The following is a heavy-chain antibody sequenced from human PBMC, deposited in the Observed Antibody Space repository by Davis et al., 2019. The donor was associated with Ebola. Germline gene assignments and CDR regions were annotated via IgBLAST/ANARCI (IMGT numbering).Heavy chain of an antibody. D-gene: IGHD6-19*01. CDR1: GYSFTSYW. V-gene: IGHV5-51*01. J-gene: IGHJ5*02. Sequence: PGGSLRLSCKGSGYSFTSYWIGWVRQTPGKGLEWMGIIYPGDSDTRYSPSFQGQVTISADKSISTAYLQWSSLKASDTAMYYCARTSVAGTLVGFDPWGQGTLVTVSS. CDR2: IYPGDSDT. CDR3: ARTSVAGTLVGFDP.